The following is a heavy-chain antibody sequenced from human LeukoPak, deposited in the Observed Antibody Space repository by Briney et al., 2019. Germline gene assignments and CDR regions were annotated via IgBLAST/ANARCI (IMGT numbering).Heavy chain of an antibody. CDR1: GGSISSYC. V-gene: IGHV4-4*07. Sequence: SETLSLTCTVSGGSISSYCWSWIRQPAGKGLEWIGRIYTSGSTNYNPSLKSRVTMSVDTSKNQFSLKLSSVTAADTAVYYCARVAVAGTGFYYFDYWGQGTLVTVSS. CDR2: IYTSGST. J-gene: IGHJ4*02. CDR3: ARVAVAGTGFYYFDY. D-gene: IGHD6-19*01.